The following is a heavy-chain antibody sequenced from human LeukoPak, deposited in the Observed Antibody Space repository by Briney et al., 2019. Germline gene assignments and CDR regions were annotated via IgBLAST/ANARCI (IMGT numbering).Heavy chain of an antibody. V-gene: IGHV4-61*02. CDR3: AREIRGYMDV. CDR1: GGSISSGSYY. D-gene: IGHD3-10*01. J-gene: IGHJ6*03. CDR2: IYTSGST. Sequence: PSETLSLTCTVSGGSISSGSYYWSWIRQPAGKGLEWIGRIYTSGSTNYNPSPKSRVSISVDTSKNQFSLKLSSVTAADTAVYYCAREIRGYMDVWGRGTTVTISS.